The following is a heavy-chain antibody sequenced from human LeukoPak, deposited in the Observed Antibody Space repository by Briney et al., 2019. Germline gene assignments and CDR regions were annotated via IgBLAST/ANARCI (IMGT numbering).Heavy chain of an antibody. CDR1: GFTFSSYW. V-gene: IGHV3-74*01. D-gene: IGHD3-10*01. CDR3: ASCGFGELSPLSIDY. Sequence: PGGSLRLSCAASGFTFSSYWMHWVRQAPGKGLVWVSRINSDGSSTSYADSVKGRFTSSRDNAKNTLYLQMNSLRAEDTAVYYCASCGFGELSPLSIDYWGQGTLVTVSS. J-gene: IGHJ4*02. CDR2: INSDGSST.